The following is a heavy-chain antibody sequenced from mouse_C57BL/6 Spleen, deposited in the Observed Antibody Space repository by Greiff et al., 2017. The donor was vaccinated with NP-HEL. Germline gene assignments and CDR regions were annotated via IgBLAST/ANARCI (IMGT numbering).Heavy chain of an antibody. CDR2: IWSGGST. D-gene: IGHD4-1*01. Sequence: VQLVESGPGLVQPSQSLSITCTVSGFSLTSYGVHWVRQSPGKGLEWLGVIWSGGSTDYNAAFISRLSISKDNSKSQVFFKMNSLQADDTAIYYCARGLGRGFAYWGQGTLVTVSA. V-gene: IGHV2-2*01. CDR1: GFSLTSYG. CDR3: ARGLGRGFAY. J-gene: IGHJ3*01.